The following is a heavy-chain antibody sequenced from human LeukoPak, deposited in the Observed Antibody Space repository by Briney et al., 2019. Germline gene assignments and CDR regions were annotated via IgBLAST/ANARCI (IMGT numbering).Heavy chain of an antibody. CDR3: ARRSGIAAAGAFDY. V-gene: IGHV3-23*01. D-gene: IGHD6-25*01. CDR1: GFTFSSYA. Sequence: GGSLRLSCAASGFTFSSYAMNWVRQAPGKGLEWASSISGSGGSTYYADSVKGRFTISRDNSKNTLYLQMNSLRAEDTAVYYCARRSGIAAAGAFDYWGQGTLVTVSS. J-gene: IGHJ4*02. CDR2: ISGSGGST.